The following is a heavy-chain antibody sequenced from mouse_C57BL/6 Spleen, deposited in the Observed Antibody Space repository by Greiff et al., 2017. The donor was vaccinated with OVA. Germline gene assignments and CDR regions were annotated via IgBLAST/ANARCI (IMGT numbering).Heavy chain of an antibody. CDR1: GYAITSCCY. V-gene: IGHV3-6*01. CDR2: ISYDGSN. Sequence: EVKLLESGPGLVKPAQSLYLTCTATGYAITSCCYWNWIRQSPGNKLEWMGYISYDGSNNYNPTLKNRNSITRDTSKNQFFLKLNSVTTEDTATYDCARDTSDTWFADWGQGTLVPVAA. D-gene: IGHD6-1*01. J-gene: IGHJ3*01. CDR3: ARDTSDTWFAD.